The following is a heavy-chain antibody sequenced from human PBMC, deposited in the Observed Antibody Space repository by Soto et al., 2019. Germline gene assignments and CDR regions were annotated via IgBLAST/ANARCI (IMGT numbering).Heavy chain of an antibody. J-gene: IGHJ3*02. D-gene: IGHD6-19*01. CDR1: GYTFTGYY. CDR3: ARDLAVAGTSAFEI. V-gene: IGHV1-2*04. CDR2: INPNSGGT. Sequence: GASVKVSCKASGYTFTGYYMHWVRQAPGQGLEWMGWINPNSGGTNYAQKFQGWVTMTRDTSISTAYMELSRLRSDDTAVYYCARDLAVAGTSAFEISGQGSMVTVSS.